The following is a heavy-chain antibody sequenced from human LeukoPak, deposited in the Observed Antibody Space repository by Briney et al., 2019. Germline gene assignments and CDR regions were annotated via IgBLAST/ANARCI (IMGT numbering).Heavy chain of an antibody. V-gene: IGHV3-30*03. CDR3: ASIAVAGPPFDY. Sequence: GGSLRLSCAASGFTFSSYGMHWVRQAPGKGLEWVAVISYDGSNKYYADSVKGRSTISRDNSKNTLYLQMNSLRAEDTAVYYCASIAVAGPPFDYWGQGTLVTVSS. J-gene: IGHJ4*02. D-gene: IGHD6-19*01. CDR2: ISYDGSNK. CDR1: GFTFSSYG.